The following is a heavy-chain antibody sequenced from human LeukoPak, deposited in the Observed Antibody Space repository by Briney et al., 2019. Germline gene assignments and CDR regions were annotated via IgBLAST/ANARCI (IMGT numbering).Heavy chain of an antibody. D-gene: IGHD3-22*01. Sequence: SGPTLVNPRQTLTLTCTFSGFSLSTSGMSVSWIRQPPGKALEWLAHIDWGDDKYYTTSLRTRLAISKDTSKNQVVLRMTDMDPVDTATYYCARLRSFYGSTGYYNSTAFDYWGQGTLVTVSS. CDR1: GFSLSTSGMS. CDR3: ARLRSFYGSTGYYNSTAFDY. CDR2: IDWGDDK. J-gene: IGHJ4*02. V-gene: IGHV2-70*01.